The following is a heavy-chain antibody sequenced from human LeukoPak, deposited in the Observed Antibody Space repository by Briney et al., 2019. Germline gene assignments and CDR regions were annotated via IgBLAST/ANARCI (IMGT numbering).Heavy chain of an antibody. CDR2: INHSGST. CDR3: ARGPASGSDFAWFDP. Sequence: KPSETLSLTCAVYGGSLSNYYWSWIRQPPGKGLEWIGEINHSGSTKFNPSLKSRVTILVDMSRSQFSLQLNSVTAADTAVYYCARGPASGSDFAWFDPWGQGTLVTVSS. V-gene: IGHV4-34*01. J-gene: IGHJ5*02. D-gene: IGHD3-10*01. CDR1: GGSLSNYY.